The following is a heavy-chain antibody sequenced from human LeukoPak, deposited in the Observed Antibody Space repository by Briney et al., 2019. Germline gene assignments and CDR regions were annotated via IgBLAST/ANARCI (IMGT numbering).Heavy chain of an antibody. CDR3: ARESSSWYSPYDY. V-gene: IGHV3-48*01. CDR1: GFTFSSYS. CDR2: ISSSSSTI. J-gene: IGHJ4*02. Sequence: GGSLRLSCAASGFTFSSYSMNWVRQAPGKGLEWVSYISSSSSTIYYADSVKGRFTISRDNAKNSLYLQMNSLRAEDTAVYYCARESSSWYSPYDYWGQETLVTVPS. D-gene: IGHD6-13*01.